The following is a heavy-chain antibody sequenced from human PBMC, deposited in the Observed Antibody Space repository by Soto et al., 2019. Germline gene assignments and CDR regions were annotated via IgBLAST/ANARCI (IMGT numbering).Heavy chain of an antibody. V-gene: IGHV3-74*01. D-gene: IGHD1-26*01. Sequence: EVQLVESGGGLVPTGGSLRLFCAASGFTFSSYWMQWVRQAPVKGLVWDSRINSDGSSARYTDSVNGRFTISRDNAKNTLYLQMNSLRAEDTAVYYGARSGGFVDYWCQGTLVTCSS. CDR3: ARSGGFVDY. CDR2: INSDGSSA. CDR1: GFTFSSYW. J-gene: IGHJ4*02.